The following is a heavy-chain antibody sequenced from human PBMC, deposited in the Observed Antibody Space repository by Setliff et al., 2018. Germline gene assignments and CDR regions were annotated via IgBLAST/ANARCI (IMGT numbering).Heavy chain of an antibody. V-gene: IGHV3-30*03. CDR1: GFTVSTFS. D-gene: IGHD7-27*01. CDR2: ISDDGTNE. CDR3: ASIDWGENFYNMDV. Sequence: GGSLRLSCAASGFTVSTFSMHWVRQAPVKGLEWVATISDDGTNEFYADSVKGRFTVFRDNSKNTLYLQMSSLRPDDAAVYFCASIDWGENFYNMDVWGKGTTVTVSS. J-gene: IGHJ6*03.